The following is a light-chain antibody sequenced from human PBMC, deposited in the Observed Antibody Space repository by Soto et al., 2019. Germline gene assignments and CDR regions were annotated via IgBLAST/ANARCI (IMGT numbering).Light chain of an antibody. CDR1: SSNIGAGHD. Sequence: QSVLTQPPSVSGAPGQRVTVSCTGSSSNIGAGHDVHWYQHLPGAAPKLLIYGNTNRPSGVPDRFSGSKSGTSAPLVITGLQAEDEADYYCQSYDSSLSGSGVVFGGGTKLTVL. CDR3: QSYDSSLSGSGVV. V-gene: IGLV1-40*01. J-gene: IGLJ2*01. CDR2: GNT.